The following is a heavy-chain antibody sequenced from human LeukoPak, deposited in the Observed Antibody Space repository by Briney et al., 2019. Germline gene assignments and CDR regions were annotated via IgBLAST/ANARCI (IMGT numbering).Heavy chain of an antibody. V-gene: IGHV3-30-3*01. CDR1: GFTFSSYA. D-gene: IGHD5-18*01. Sequence: GGSLRLSCAASGFTFSSYAMHWVRQAPGKGLEWVAVISYDGSNKYYPDSVKGRFTISRDNSKNTLYLQMNSLRAEDTAVYYCARGTSGYSYGYLSNFDYWGQGTLVTVSS. J-gene: IGHJ4*02. CDR3: ARGTSGYSYGYLSNFDY. CDR2: ISYDGSNK.